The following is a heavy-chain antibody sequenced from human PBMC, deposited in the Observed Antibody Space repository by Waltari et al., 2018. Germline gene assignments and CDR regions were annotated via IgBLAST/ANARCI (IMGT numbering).Heavy chain of an antibody. CDR1: GGTFSSYA. Sequence: QVQLVQSGAEVKKPGSSVKVSCKASGGTFSSYAISWVRRAPGQGLEWMGRIIPIFGTANYAQKFQGRVTITADKSTSTAYMELSSLRAEDTAVYYCARDKRQKYSSSSDAFDIWGQGTMVTVSS. CDR3: ARDKRQKYSSSSDAFDI. D-gene: IGHD6-6*01. CDR2: IIPIFGTA. J-gene: IGHJ3*02. V-gene: IGHV1-69*08.